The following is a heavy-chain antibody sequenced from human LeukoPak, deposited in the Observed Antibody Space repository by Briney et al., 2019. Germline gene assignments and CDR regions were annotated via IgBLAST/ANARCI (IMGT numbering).Heavy chain of an antibody. J-gene: IGHJ4*02. CDR1: GYTFTRYY. CDR2: INPNSGGT. V-gene: IGHV1-2*02. Sequence: ASVKVSCKASGYTFTRYYIHWVRQAPGQGLEWMAWINPNSGGTNYAQKFQGRVTMTRDTSISTAYMELSRLKSDDTAVYYCATAYGSGTDFYYWGQGTLVTVSS. D-gene: IGHD3-10*01. CDR3: ATAYGSGTDFYY.